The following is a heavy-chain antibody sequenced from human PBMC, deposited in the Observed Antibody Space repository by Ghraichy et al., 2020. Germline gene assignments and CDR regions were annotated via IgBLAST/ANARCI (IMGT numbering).Heavy chain of an antibody. CDR2: MYYSGST. V-gene: IGHV4-39*01. J-gene: IGHJ6*03. CDR1: GGSIRNNNYY. D-gene: IGHD2-2*01. Sequence: SETLSLTCTVSGGSIRNNNYYWGWIRQPPEKGLEWVATMYYSGSTFYNPSLESRVTMSVDTSRNQFSLKPSSLTAADTAIYYCARHLRYCASASCFYMDVWGKGTTVTVSS. CDR3: ARHLRYCASASCFYMDV.